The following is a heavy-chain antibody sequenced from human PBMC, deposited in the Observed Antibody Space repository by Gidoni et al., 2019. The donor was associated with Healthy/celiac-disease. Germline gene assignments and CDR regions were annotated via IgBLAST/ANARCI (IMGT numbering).Heavy chain of an antibody. D-gene: IGHD3-22*01. Sequence: QVQLQQWGAGLLKPSETLSLTCAVYGGSFSGYYWSWIRQPPGKGLEWIGEINHSGSTNYNPSLKSRVTISVDTSKNQFSLKLSSVTAADTAVYYCARSLRITMIVVLDAFDIWGQGTMVTVSS. CDR1: GGSFSGYY. CDR3: ARSLRITMIVVLDAFDI. V-gene: IGHV4-34*01. CDR2: INHSGST. J-gene: IGHJ3*02.